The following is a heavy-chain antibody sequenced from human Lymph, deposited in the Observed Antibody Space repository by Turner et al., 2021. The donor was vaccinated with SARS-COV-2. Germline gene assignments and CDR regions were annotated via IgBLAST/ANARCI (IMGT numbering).Heavy chain of an antibody. D-gene: IGHD3-22*01. Sequence: QRQLQESGPGLVKPSETLSLTCPVSGDSISSSRYYWGWIRQPPGKGLEGIGSGHSSGSTYSSPSLTSRLTISVDASKNQFSLKLRSVTAADTAVYYCARHFGYYDTSGYYGLDWGQGTLVTVSS. V-gene: IGHV4-39*01. CDR1: GDSISSSRYY. CDR2: GHSSGST. CDR3: ARHFGYYDTSGYYGLD. J-gene: IGHJ4*02.